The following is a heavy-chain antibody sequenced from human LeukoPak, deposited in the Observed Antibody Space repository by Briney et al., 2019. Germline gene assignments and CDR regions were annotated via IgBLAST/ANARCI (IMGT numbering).Heavy chain of an antibody. Sequence: PGGSLRLSCAASGFTFSSYAMSWVRQAPGKGLEWVSAITGSGGSTYYADSVKGRFTISRDNSKNTLYLQMNSLRAEDTAVYYCAKDSAVAGPGPPDYWGQGTLVTVSS. V-gene: IGHV3-23*01. D-gene: IGHD6-19*01. CDR3: AKDSAVAGPGPPDY. J-gene: IGHJ4*02. CDR2: ITGSGGST. CDR1: GFTFSSYA.